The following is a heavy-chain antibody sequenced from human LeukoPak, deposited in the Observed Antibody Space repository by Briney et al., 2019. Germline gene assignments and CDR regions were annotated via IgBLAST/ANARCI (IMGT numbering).Heavy chain of an antibody. CDR1: GVSISSYY. J-gene: IGHJ4*02. CDR3: AMVRGATFDY. D-gene: IGHD3-10*01. CDR2: IYYSGST. V-gene: IGHV4-59*08. Sequence: PSETLSLTCTVSGVSISSYYWSWIRQPPGKGLEWIGYIYYSGSTNYNPSLKSRVTISVDTSKNQFSLKLSSVTAADPAVYYCAMVRGATFDYWGQGTLVTVSS.